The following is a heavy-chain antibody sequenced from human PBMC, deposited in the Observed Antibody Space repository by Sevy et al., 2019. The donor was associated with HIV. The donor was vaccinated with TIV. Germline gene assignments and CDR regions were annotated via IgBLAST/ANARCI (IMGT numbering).Heavy chain of an antibody. CDR1: GFTFSSYA. J-gene: IGHJ4*02. V-gene: IGHV3-23*01. Sequence: GGFLRLSCAASGFTFSSYAMSWVRQAPGKGLEWVSAISGSGGSTYYADSVKGRFTISRDNSKNTLYLQMNSLRAEDTAVYYCAKILTRGFSSWVSFDYWGQGTLVTVSS. D-gene: IGHD6-13*01. CDR3: AKILTRGFSSWVSFDY. CDR2: ISGSGGST.